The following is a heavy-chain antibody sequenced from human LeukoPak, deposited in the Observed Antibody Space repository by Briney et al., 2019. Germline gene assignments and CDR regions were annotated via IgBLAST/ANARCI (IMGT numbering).Heavy chain of an antibody. Sequence: PGGSLRLSCAASGFTFSTYGMHWVRQAPGKGLEWVAFIRNDGTIKCYADSVKGRFTISRDNSKNTMFLQMNSLRAEDTAVYYCARDPPAGWEWGQGTLVTVSS. CDR2: IRNDGTIK. CDR3: ARDPPAGWE. J-gene: IGHJ4*02. CDR1: GFTFSTYG. D-gene: IGHD6-19*01. V-gene: IGHV3-30*02.